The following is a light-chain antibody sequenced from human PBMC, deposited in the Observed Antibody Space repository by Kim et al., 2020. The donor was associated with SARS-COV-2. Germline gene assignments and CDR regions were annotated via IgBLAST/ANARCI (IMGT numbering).Light chain of an antibody. CDR3: QQYPNLPYP. CDR2: WAS. Sequence: DIVMTQSPDSLAVSLGERATINCKSSQSVLYSSNNKNQLVWYQQKPGQPPKLLISWASTREAGVSDRFSGSGSGTDFTLTISSLQAEDVAVYYCQQYPNLPYPSGQGPKLEF. V-gene: IGKV4-1*01. CDR1: QSVLYSSNNKNQ. J-gene: IGKJ2*01.